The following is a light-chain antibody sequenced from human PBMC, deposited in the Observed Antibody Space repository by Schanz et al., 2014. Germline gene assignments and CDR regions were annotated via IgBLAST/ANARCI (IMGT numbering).Light chain of an antibody. J-gene: IGKJ4*01. CDR2: GVS. V-gene: IGKV3-20*01. CDR3: QQFGASPFT. Sequence: EIVLTQSPGTLPLSPGEGATLSCRATQSVGSNKLAWYQQKPGQAPRLLIYGVSSRATGIPDRFSGSGSGTDFSLTISRLEPEDFAVYFCQQFGASPFTFGAGSKVEIK. CDR1: QSVGSNK.